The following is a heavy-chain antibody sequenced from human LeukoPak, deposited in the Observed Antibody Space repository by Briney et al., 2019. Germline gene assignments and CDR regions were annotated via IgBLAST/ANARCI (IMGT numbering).Heavy chain of an antibody. J-gene: IGHJ4*02. D-gene: IGHD3-10*01. Sequence: GGSLRLSCAASGFSFTTYWMSWVRQAQGKGVEWVANINQDGTEKYYVDSVKGRFTISRDNGKNSLYLQMNSPRVEDTAVYYCAKLAKYFYGAETFYFFEHWGQGTPVTASS. CDR3: AKLAKYFYGAETFYFFEH. CDR1: GFSFTTYW. CDR2: INQDGTEK. V-gene: IGHV3-7*01.